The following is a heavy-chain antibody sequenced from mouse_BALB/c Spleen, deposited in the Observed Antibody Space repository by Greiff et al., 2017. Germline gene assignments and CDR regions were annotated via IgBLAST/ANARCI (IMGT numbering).Heavy chain of an antibody. V-gene: IGHV14-3*02. CDR1: GFNIKDTY. Sequence: EVQLQESGAELVKPGASVKLSCTASGFNIKDTYMHWVKQRPEQGLEWIGRIDPANGNTKYDPKFQGKATITADTSSNTAYLQLSSLTSEDTAVYYCAREGSDYDGYAMDYWGQGTSVTVSS. CDR2: IDPANGNT. D-gene: IGHD2-4*01. CDR3: AREGSDYDGYAMDY. J-gene: IGHJ4*01.